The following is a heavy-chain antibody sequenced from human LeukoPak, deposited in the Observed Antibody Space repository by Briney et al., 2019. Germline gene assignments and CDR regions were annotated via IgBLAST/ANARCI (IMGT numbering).Heavy chain of an antibody. D-gene: IGHD5-18*01. Sequence: GGSLRLSCAASGFTFSRYNMNWVRQAPGKGLEWVANIKQDGSEKYYVDSVKGRFTISRDNAKNSLYLQMNSLRAEDTAVYYCAREYRGYSYGYFDYWGQGTLVTVSS. CDR1: GFTFSRYN. V-gene: IGHV3-7*01. CDR2: IKQDGSEK. J-gene: IGHJ4*02. CDR3: AREYRGYSYGYFDY.